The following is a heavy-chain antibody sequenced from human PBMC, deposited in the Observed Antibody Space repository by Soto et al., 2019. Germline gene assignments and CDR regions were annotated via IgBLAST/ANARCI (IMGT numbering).Heavy chain of an antibody. D-gene: IGHD4-4*01. CDR1: SGSISTNSYY. CDR3: TGLLERTTNGVGGDTFHF. V-gene: IGHV4-39*01. CDR2: IYHTGST. Sequence: QLQLQESGPGLVRPSETLSLTCTVSSGSISTNSYYWGWVRQPPGKGLEWIGNIYHTGSTYCNPSLKSRVTLSVDTSKNQFSLKLTSVTAADTALYYCTGLLERTTNGVGGDTFHFWGQGTMVTVSS. J-gene: IGHJ3*01.